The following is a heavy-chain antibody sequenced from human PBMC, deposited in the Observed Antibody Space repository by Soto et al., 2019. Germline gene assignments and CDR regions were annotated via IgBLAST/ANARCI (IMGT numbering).Heavy chain of an antibody. CDR1: GFTFSDYY. J-gene: IGHJ6*03. CDR3: ARGIYDILTGYPYYYYMDV. V-gene: IGHV3-11*01. Sequence: GGSLRLSCAASGFTFSDYYMSWIRQAPGKGLEWVSYISSSGSTIYYADSVKGRFTISRDNAKNSLYLQMNSLRAEDTAVYYCARGIYDILTGYPYYYYMDVWGKGTTGTVSS. CDR2: ISSSGSTI. D-gene: IGHD3-9*01.